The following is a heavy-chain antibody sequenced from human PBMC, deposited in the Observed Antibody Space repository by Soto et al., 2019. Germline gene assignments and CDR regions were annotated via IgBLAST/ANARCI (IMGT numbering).Heavy chain of an antibody. CDR3: ARELNRFLEWLLPLTTYYYYGMDV. Sequence: GASVKVSCKASGGTFSSYAISWVRQAPGQGLEWMGGIIPIFGTANYAQKFQGRVTITADESTSTAYMELSSLRSEDTAVYYCARELNRFLEWLLPLTTYYYYGMDVWGQGTTVTVSS. CDR1: GGTFSSYA. CDR2: IIPIFGTA. J-gene: IGHJ6*02. V-gene: IGHV1-69*13. D-gene: IGHD3-3*01.